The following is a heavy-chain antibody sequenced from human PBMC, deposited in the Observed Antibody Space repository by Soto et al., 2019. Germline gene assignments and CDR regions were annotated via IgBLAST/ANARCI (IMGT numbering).Heavy chain of an antibody. V-gene: IGHV3-33*01. CDR1: GFTFSTYG. Sequence: QVQLVESGGGVVQPGRSLRLSCAASGFTFSTYGMHWVRQAPGKGLEWVAVIWYAGSNKYYADSVKGRFTISRDNSKNTMYLQMNSLRAEDTAVYYCARGTVHFAYWGQGTKVTDSS. CDR3: ARGTVHFAY. D-gene: IGHD4-17*01. J-gene: IGHJ4*02. CDR2: IWYAGSNK.